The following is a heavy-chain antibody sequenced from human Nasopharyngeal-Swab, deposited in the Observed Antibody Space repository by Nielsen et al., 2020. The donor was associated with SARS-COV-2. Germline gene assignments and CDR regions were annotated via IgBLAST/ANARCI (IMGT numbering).Heavy chain of an antibody. V-gene: IGHV3-23*01. Sequence: GSRKISGAASGFTFSSYAMSWVRQAPGKGLEWVSTISGSGDISYYADSVKGRFTISRDNSNNTLYLQMDSLRAEDTAVYYCAKDVFSGSYNYFDCWGQGTLVTVSS. CDR1: GFTFSSYA. J-gene: IGHJ4*02. D-gene: IGHD3-10*01. CDR3: AKDVFSGSYNYFDC. CDR2: ISGSGDIS.